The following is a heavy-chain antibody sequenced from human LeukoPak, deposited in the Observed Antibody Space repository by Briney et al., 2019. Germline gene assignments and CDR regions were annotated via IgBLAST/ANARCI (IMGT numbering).Heavy chain of an antibody. CDR2: INPSGGST. J-gene: IGHJ3*02. V-gene: IGHV1-46*01. D-gene: IGHD6-19*01. CDR1: GYTFTSYY. CDR3: ARDRSLVLAVAGTRDAFDI. Sequence: ASVKVSCKASGYTFTSYYLHWVRQAPGQGLEWMGIINPSGGSTSYAQKFQGRVTMTRDTSTSTVYMELSSLRSEDTAVYYCARDRSLVLAVAGTRDAFDIWGQGTVVTVSS.